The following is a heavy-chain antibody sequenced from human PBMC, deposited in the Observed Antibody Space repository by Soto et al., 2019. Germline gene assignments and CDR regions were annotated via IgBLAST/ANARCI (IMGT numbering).Heavy chain of an antibody. CDR2: IIPILGIA. V-gene: IGHV1-69*02. D-gene: IGHD2-21*02. J-gene: IGHJ4*01. CDR3: ARAEVDCGGDCYSFDY. CDR1: GGTFSSYT. Sequence: SVKVSCKASGGTFSSYTISWVRQAPGQGLEGMGRIIPILGIANYAQKFQGRVTVTADKSTSTAYMELSSLRSEDTAVYYCARAEVDCGGDCYSFDYWG.